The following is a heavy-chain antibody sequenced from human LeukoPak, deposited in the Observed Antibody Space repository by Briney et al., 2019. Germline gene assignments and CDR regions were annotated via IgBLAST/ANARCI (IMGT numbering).Heavy chain of an antibody. Sequence: ASVKVSCKASGYTFTSYGISWVRQAPGQGLEWMGWISAYNGNTNYAQKLRGRVTMTTDTSTSTAYMELRSLRSDDTAVYYCARAEDVLRYFDWLIGWFDPWGQGTLVTVSS. CDR3: ARAEDVLRYFDWLIGWFDP. J-gene: IGHJ5*02. CDR1: GYTFTSYG. CDR2: ISAYNGNT. D-gene: IGHD3-9*01. V-gene: IGHV1-18*01.